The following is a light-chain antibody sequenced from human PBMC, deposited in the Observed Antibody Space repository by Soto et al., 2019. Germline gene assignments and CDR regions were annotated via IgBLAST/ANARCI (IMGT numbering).Light chain of an antibody. J-gene: IGKJ1*01. Sequence: EIVLTQSPGTLSLSPGERATLSCRASQTFTSGFLAWYQQKPGQAPRLLIYGASSRATGIPDRFSGSGSGTDFTLTISRLEPEDFEVYYCQQYDSSPRTCGQGTKVEIK. CDR3: QQYDSSPRT. CDR1: QTFTSGF. V-gene: IGKV3-20*01. CDR2: GAS.